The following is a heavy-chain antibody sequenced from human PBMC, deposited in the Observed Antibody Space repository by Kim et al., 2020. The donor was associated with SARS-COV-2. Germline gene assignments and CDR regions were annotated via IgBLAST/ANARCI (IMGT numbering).Heavy chain of an antibody. J-gene: IGHJ6*02. Sequence: GESLKISCKGSGYSFTSYWISWVRQMPGKGLEWMGRIDPSDSYTNYSPSFQGHVTISADKSISTAYLQWSSLKASDTAMYYCARHLAAAGTDGYYYYGMDVWGQGTTVTVSS. V-gene: IGHV5-10-1*01. CDR1: GYSFTSYW. D-gene: IGHD6-13*01. CDR2: IDPSDSYT. CDR3: ARHLAAAGTDGYYYYGMDV.